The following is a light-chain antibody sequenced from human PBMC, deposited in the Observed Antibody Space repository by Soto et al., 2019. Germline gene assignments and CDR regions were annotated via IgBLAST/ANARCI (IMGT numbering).Light chain of an antibody. V-gene: IGLV2-14*01. Sequence: QSVLAQPASVSGSLGQSITISCTGTSSDVGAYNYVSWHQQQPGKAPKLMISEVSNRPSGVSNRFSGSKSGNTASLIISGPQAEDEADYYCCSFTSIATYVFGTGTKVTVL. J-gene: IGLJ1*01. CDR2: EVS. CDR1: SSDVGAYNY. CDR3: CSFTSIATYV.